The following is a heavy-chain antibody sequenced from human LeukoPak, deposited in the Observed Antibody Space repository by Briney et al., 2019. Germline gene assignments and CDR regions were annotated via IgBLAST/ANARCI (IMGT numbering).Heavy chain of an antibody. V-gene: IGHV3-48*01. CDR3: ARSVGPRILSY. D-gene: IGHD3-9*01. CDR2: ISSSSSTI. J-gene: IGHJ4*02. CDR1: GFSFSVYW. Sequence: GGSLRLSCAASGFSFSVYWMHWVRQAPGKGLEWVSYISSSSSTIYYADSVKGRFTISRDNAKNSLYLQMNSLRAEDTAVYYCARSVGPRILSYWGQGTLVTVSS.